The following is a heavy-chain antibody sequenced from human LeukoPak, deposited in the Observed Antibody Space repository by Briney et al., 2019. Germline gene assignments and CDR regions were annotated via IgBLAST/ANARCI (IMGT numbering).Heavy chain of an antibody. Sequence: ASVKVSCKSSVYTLTRYSMHWVRQAPGQGREWRGGINPKSGGTNYAHNIQGGVTMTTKTPIRAASMELSRLRSDDPAVYYCAKDLQWELPRGDDLDIWGQGTMVTVSS. D-gene: IGHD1-26*01. CDR3: AKDLQWELPRGDDLDI. J-gene: IGHJ3*02. V-gene: IGHV1-2*02. CDR1: VYTLTRYS. CDR2: INPKSGGT.